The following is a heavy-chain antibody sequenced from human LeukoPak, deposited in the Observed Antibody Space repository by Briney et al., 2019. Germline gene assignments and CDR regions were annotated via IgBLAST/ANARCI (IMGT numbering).Heavy chain of an antibody. Sequence: PGGSLRLSCAASGFTFSSYAMHWVRQAPGKGLEYVPAISSNGGSTYYANSVKGRFTISRDNSKNTLYLQMGSLRAEDMAVYYCARVSDGGSYFGYWGQGTLVTVSS. CDR3: ARVSDGGSYFGY. D-gene: IGHD1-26*01. J-gene: IGHJ4*02. V-gene: IGHV3-64*01. CDR1: GFTFSSYA. CDR2: ISSNGGST.